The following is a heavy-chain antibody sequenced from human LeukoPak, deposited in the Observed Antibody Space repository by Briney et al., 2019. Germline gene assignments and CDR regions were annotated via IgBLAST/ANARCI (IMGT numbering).Heavy chain of an antibody. V-gene: IGHV4-4*07. CDR1: GGSISSYY. D-gene: IGHD1-26*01. CDR3: RGRNTFGFDY. Sequence: TCTVSGGSISSYYWSWIRQPAGKGLEWIGRIYTSGSTNYNPSLKSRVTMSVDTSKNQFSLKLSSVTAADTAVYYCRGRNTFGFDYWGQGTLVTVSS. J-gene: IGHJ4*02. CDR2: IYTSGST.